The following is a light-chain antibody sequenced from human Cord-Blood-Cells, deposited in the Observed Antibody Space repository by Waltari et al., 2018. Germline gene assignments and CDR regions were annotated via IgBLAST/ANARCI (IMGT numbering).Light chain of an antibody. V-gene: IGKV1-39*01. CDR2: AAS. CDR3: QQSYSTPRT. Sequence: DIQMTKSTSPLPAPVGDSVTITCRASQSISSYLNWYQQKPGKAPTLLIYAASSLQSGVPAMFSGSGSGTDFTLTISSLQPEDFATYCCQQSYSTPRTFGQGTKVEIK. J-gene: IGKJ1*01. CDR1: QSISSY.